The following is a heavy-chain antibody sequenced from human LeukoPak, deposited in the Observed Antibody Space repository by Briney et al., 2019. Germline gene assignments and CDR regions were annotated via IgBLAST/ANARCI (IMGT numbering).Heavy chain of an antibody. Sequence: ASVKASCKVSGYTLTELSMHWVRQAPGKGLEWMGGFDPEDGETIYAQKFQGRVTMTEDTSTDTAYMELSSLRSEDTAVYYCATAGRYCSSTSCHAVGNAFDIWGQGTLVTVSS. J-gene: IGHJ4*02. D-gene: IGHD2-2*01. CDR2: FDPEDGET. CDR1: GYTLTELS. V-gene: IGHV1-24*01. CDR3: ATAGRYCSSTSCHAVGNAFDI.